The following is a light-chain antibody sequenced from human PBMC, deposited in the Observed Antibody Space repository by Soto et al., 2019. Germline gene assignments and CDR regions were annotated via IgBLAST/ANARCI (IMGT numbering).Light chain of an antibody. V-gene: IGKV1-39*01. CDR3: QQCYSSPRT. CDR2: AAS. Sequence: DLQMTQSPSTLSASVGDRVTITCRASQSISTYLNWYQQKVGRAPTLLIYAASSLQSGVPSRFSGGGSGTDFTLTIRSLQREDFAMYFCQQCYSSPRTFGQGTKVEIK. CDR1: QSISTY. J-gene: IGKJ1*01.